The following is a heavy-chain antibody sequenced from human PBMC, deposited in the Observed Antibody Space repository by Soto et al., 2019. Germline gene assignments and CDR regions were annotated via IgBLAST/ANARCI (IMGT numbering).Heavy chain of an antibody. V-gene: IGHV1-69*13. D-gene: IGHD3-22*01. CDR2: IVPMFGTA. CDR3: ARGVYYDSRGYYFFF. CDR1: GGTFSRYA. J-gene: IGHJ4*02. Sequence: GASVKVSCKASGGTFSRYALSWVRQAPGQGPEWMGGIVPMFGTANYAQKFQGRVTITADESTGTAYMQLSSLRSEDTAVYYCARGVYYDSRGYYFFFWGQGTLVTVSS.